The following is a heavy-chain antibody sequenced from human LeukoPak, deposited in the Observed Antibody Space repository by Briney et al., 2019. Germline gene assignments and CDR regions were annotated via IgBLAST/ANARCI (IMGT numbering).Heavy chain of an antibody. J-gene: IGHJ4*02. CDR2: INSDGSST. V-gene: IGHV3-74*01. CDR1: GFTFSSYW. D-gene: IGHD6-13*01. Sequence: GGSLRLSCAASGFTFSSYWMHWVRHAPGKGLVWVSRINSDGSSTSYADSVKGRFTISRDNAKNTLYLQMNSLRAEDTAAYYCARQEQSFRISSYFDYWGQGTLVTVSS. CDR3: ARQEQSFRISSYFDY.